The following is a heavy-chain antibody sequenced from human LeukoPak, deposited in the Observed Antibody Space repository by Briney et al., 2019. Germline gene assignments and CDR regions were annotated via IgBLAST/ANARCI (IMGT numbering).Heavy chain of an antibody. CDR3: AREYSSSSGKNTFDI. Sequence: SETLSLTCTVSGGSISSYYWSWIRQPAGKGLEWIGRIYASGSTNYNPSLKSRVTMSVYTSKNQFSLKLTSVTAADTAVYYCAREYSSSSGKNTFDIWGQGTMVTVSS. CDR1: GGSISSYY. D-gene: IGHD6-6*01. J-gene: IGHJ3*02. CDR2: IYASGST. V-gene: IGHV4-4*07.